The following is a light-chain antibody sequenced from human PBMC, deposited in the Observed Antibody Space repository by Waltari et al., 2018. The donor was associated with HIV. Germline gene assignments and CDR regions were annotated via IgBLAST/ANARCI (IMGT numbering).Light chain of an antibody. V-gene: IGLV1-40*01. CDR3: HSYDSSLDGWV. J-gene: IGLJ3*02. CDR1: SSNIGADYN. Sequence: QSVLTQPPSVSGAPGQRVTIPCTGSSSNIGADYNVNWYQQLPGTAPKLLIYGYNNRPSGVPDRFSGSKSGTSASLAITGLQAEDEADYYCHSYDSSLDGWVFGGGTKLTVL. CDR2: GYN.